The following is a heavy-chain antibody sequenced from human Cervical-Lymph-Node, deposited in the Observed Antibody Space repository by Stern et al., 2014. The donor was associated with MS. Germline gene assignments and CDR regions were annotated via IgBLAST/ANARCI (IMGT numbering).Heavy chain of an antibody. Sequence: VQLEESGAEVKKPGSSVKVSCKASGGTFSDYGISWVRQAPRQRLEWMGGIIPVFGTANYAQKFQGRVTLIADESTSTAYMELSSLRSEDTAVYYCARDSDLGNGGYGMDVWGQGTTITVSS. CDR1: GGTFSDYG. J-gene: IGHJ6*02. D-gene: IGHD5-12*01. V-gene: IGHV1-69*01. CDR3: ARDSDLGNGGYGMDV. CDR2: IIPVFGTA.